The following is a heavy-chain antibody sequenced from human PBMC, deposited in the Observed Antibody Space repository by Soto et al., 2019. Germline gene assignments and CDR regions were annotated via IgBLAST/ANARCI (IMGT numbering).Heavy chain of an antibody. CDR1: GYTFTSYD. CDR3: ARVLRSSSWSVDAS. V-gene: IGHV1-18*01. Sequence: ASVKVSCKASGYTFTSYDISWVRQAPGQGLEWMGWISAYNGNTNYAQKLQGRVTMTTDTSTSTAYMELRSLRSDDTAVYYCARVLRSSSWSVDASWGQGTMVTGSS. CDR2: ISAYNGNT. D-gene: IGHD6-13*01. J-gene: IGHJ3*01.